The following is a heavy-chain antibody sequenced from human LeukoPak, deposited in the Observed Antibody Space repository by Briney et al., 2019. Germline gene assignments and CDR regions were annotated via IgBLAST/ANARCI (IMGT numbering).Heavy chain of an antibody. J-gene: IGHJ3*02. Sequence: PGGSLRLSCVASGFTFSGYWMNWVRQAPGKGLEWVANIKEDGSEKDYVDSVKGRFTISRDNTKNSLYLQMNSLRAEDTAVYYCARVRLQPRTLLDDAFDIWGQGTMVTVSS. V-gene: IGHV3-7*01. CDR2: IKEDGSEK. CDR1: GFTFSGYW. D-gene: IGHD1-14*01. CDR3: ARVRLQPRTLLDDAFDI.